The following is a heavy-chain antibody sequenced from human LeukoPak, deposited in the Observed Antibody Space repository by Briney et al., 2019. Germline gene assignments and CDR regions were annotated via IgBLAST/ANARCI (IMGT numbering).Heavy chain of an antibody. CDR1: GYSISSGYY. J-gene: IGHJ3*02. D-gene: IGHD6-19*01. CDR3: ARQRIAVAGAPYDAFDI. V-gene: IGHV4-38-2*01. Sequence: SETLSLTCAVSGYSISSGYYWGWIRQPPGKGLEWIGSIYHSGSTYYNPSLKSRVTISVDTSKNQFSLKLSSVTAAHTAVYYCARQRIAVAGAPYDAFDIWGQGRMVTVSS. CDR2: IYHSGST.